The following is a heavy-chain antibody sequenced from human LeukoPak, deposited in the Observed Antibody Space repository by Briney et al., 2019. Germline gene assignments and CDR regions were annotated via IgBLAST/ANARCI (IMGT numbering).Heavy chain of an antibody. CDR1: GFTFSDYY. D-gene: IGHD2-2*01. Sequence: GGSLRLSCVASGFTFSDYYMTWIRQAPGKGLEYVSHISRSGSSLYYGDSVTGRFTISRDNAKNSLYLQMNSLRVEDTAVYYCAREVVVVPAYYYYGLDVWGQGTTVTVSS. CDR2: ISRSGSSL. V-gene: IGHV3-11*01. CDR3: AREVVVVPAYYYYGLDV. J-gene: IGHJ6*02.